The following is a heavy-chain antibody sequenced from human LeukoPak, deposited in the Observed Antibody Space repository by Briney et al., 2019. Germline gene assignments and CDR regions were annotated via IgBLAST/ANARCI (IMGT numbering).Heavy chain of an antibody. V-gene: IGHV1-69*01. CDR3: ARFLLKGDPYYYYGMDV. J-gene: IGHJ6*02. Sequence: GSSVKVSCKASGGTFSSYAISWVRQAPGQGLEWMGGIIPIFGTANYAQKFQGRVTITADESTSTAYMELSSLRSEDTAVYYCARFLLKGDPYYYYGMDVWGQGTTVTVSS. D-gene: IGHD3-3*01. CDR2: IIPIFGTA. CDR1: GGTFSSYA.